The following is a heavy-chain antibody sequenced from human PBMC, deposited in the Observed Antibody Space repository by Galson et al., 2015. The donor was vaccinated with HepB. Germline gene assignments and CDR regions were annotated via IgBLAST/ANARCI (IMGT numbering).Heavy chain of an antibody. CDR1: GDSVSSNPAV. V-gene: IGHV6-1*01. CDR3: AYGSDV. Sequence: CAISGDSVSSNPAVWNWIRQSPSRGLEWLGRTYYRSKWYIDYAISVKSRITINSDTSRNQFSLHLSSVTPEDTAVYYCAYGSDVWGQGTTVIVSS. CDR2: TYYRSKWYI. J-gene: IGHJ6*02.